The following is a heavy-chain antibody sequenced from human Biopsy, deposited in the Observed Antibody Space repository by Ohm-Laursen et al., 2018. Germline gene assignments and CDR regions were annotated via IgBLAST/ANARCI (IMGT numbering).Heavy chain of an antibody. D-gene: IGHD1-26*01. Sequence: SLRLSCNSSGFPFTGFSMDWVRQAPGKGLEWVASITSGSSYIYYADSVKGRFTISRDNPKNSLYLQMNNLRAEDTAFYYCARDRGGSGTFDYFDHWGQGTLVTVSS. CDR3: ARDRGGSGTFDYFDH. J-gene: IGHJ4*02. V-gene: IGHV3-21*04. CDR1: GFPFTGFS. CDR2: ITSGSSYI.